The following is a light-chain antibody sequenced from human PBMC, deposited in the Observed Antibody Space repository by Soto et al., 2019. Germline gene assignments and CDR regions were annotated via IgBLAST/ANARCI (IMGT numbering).Light chain of an antibody. V-gene: IGKV1-5*01. CDR2: AAS. CDR1: QDIGDW. Sequence: DIQMTQSPSSVSASVGDRVSITCRSSQDIGDWLAWYQQKPGTAPKLLIYAASTYERGVPSRCSGNGSGTEITLTIRGLPPDDFAGDYCQQYNSYSGRFGQGTKVDI. J-gene: IGKJ1*01. CDR3: QQYNSYSGR.